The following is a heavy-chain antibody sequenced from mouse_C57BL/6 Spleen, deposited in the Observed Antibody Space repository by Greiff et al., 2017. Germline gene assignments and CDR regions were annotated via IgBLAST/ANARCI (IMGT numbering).Heavy chain of an antibody. CDR2: IHPNSGST. V-gene: IGHV1-64*01. CDR1: GYTFTSYW. Sequence: QVQLQQPGAELVKPGASVKLSCKASGYTFTSYWMHWVKQRPGQGLEWIGMIHPNSGSTNYNEKFKSKATLTVEKSSSTAYMQLSSLTSEDSAVYYCARGGGVYYAMDYWGQGTSVTVSS. J-gene: IGHJ4*01. CDR3: ARGGGVYYAMDY.